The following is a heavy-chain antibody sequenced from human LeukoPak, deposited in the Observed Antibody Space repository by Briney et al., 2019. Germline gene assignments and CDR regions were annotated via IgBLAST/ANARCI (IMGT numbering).Heavy chain of an antibody. CDR2: ISGSGGST. Sequence: GGSLRLSCAASGFTFSGYAMSWVRQAPGKGLEWVSVISGSGGSTNYADSVKGRFTISRENSKNTLYLQMNSLRVEDTAVYYCANPRGSSGCYDYWGQGTLVTVSS. CDR3: ANPRGSSGCYDY. V-gene: IGHV3-23*01. J-gene: IGHJ4*02. D-gene: IGHD6-19*01. CDR1: GFTFSGYA.